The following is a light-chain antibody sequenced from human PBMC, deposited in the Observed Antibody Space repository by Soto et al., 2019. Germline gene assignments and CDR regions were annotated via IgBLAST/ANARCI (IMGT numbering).Light chain of an antibody. V-gene: IGKV3-15*01. CDR2: GAS. Sequence: EIVMTQSPATLSVSPGERATLSCRASQSVSSNLAWYQQKPGQAPRLLIYGASTRATGIPARFSGSGSGTEFTLTISSLQSEDYAVYYCHQYNNWPPWTFGQGTKMDIK. CDR1: QSVSSN. CDR3: HQYNNWPPWT. J-gene: IGKJ1*01.